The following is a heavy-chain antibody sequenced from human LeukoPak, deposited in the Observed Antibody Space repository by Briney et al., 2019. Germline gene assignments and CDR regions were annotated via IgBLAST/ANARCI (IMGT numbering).Heavy chain of an antibody. J-gene: IGHJ6*04. D-gene: IGHD3-10*01. Sequence: ASVKVSCKASGYTFTRYGISWVRQAPGQGLEWMGWISTYDGNTNYAQNLQGRVTITADESTSTAYMELSSLRSEDTAVYYCARSVWDGSGSYMLDLRTYYYYGMDVWGKGTTVTVSS. CDR1: GYTFTRYG. CDR3: ARSVWDGSGSYMLDLRTYYYYGMDV. CDR2: ISTYDGNT. V-gene: IGHV1-18*04.